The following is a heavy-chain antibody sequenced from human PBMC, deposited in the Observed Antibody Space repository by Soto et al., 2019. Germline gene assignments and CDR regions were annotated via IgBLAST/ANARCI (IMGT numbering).Heavy chain of an antibody. V-gene: IGHV3-30*18. J-gene: IGHJ5*02. Sequence: AGGSLRLSCAASGFTFSSYGMHWVRQAPGKGLEWVAVISYDGSNKYYADSVKGRFTISRDNSKNTLYLQMNSPRAEDTAVYYCAKNRRVKMYDFWSGRSGWFDPWGQGTLVTVSS. CDR3: AKNRRVKMYDFWSGRSGWFDP. CDR2: ISYDGSNK. CDR1: GFTFSSYG. D-gene: IGHD3-3*01.